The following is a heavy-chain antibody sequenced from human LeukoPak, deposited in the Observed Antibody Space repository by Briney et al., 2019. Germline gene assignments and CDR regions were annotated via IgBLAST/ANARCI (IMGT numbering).Heavy chain of an antibody. CDR1: GFTFSSYA. J-gene: IGHJ4*02. Sequence: GGSLRLSCAASGFTFSSYAMSWVRQAPGKGLEWVSAISGSGGSTYYADSVKGRFTISRDNSKNTLYLQMNSLRAEDTAVYYCAKDYSGSYLLYYFDYWGQGTLVTVSS. CDR2: ISGSGGST. CDR3: AKDYSGSYLLYYFDY. V-gene: IGHV3-23*01. D-gene: IGHD1-26*01.